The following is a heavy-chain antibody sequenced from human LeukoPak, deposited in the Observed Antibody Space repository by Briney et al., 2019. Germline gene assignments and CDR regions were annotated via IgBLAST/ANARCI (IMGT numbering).Heavy chain of an antibody. J-gene: IGHJ4*02. D-gene: IGHD6-19*01. V-gene: IGHV4-38-2*01. CDR2: IYHSGST. CDR1: GYSISSGYY. CDR3: ARRGSGWGVYYFDY. Sequence: SETLSLTCAASGYSISSGYYWGWIRQPPGEGLEWIGSIYHSGSTYYNPSPKSRVTISVDTYKNQFSLKLTSVTAADTAVYYCARRGSGWGVYYFDYWGQGTLVTVSS.